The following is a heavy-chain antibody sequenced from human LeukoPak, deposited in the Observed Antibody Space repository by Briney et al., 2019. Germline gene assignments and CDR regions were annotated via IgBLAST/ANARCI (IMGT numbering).Heavy chain of an antibody. V-gene: IGHV3-53*01. J-gene: IGHJ6*02. CDR2: IYSGGST. CDR3: ARGCPYYYGMDV. Sequence: GGSLRLSCAASGFTVSSNYMSCVRQAPGKGLEWVSVIYSGGSTYYADSVKGRFTISRDNSKNTLYLQMNSLRAEDTAVYYCARGCPYYYGMDVWGQGTTVTVSS. CDR1: GFTVSSNY.